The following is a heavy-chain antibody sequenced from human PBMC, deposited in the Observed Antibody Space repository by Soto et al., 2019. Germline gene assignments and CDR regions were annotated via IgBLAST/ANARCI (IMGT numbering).Heavy chain of an antibody. CDR1: GFSLSTTGMR. Sequence: SGPTLVNPTQTLTLTCTFSGFSLSTTGMRVSWIRQPPGKALEWLARIDWDDDKFYSTSLKTRLTISKDTSKNQVVLTLTNMDPVDTATYYCVRTAGYYRGRHFDYWGQGTLVTVSS. CDR3: VRTAGYYRGRHFDY. V-gene: IGHV2-70*04. J-gene: IGHJ4*02. D-gene: IGHD3-10*01. CDR2: IDWDDDK.